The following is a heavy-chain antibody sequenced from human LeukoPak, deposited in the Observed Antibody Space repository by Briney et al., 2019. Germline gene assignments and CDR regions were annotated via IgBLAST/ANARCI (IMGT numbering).Heavy chain of an antibody. CDR2: IYPGDSDI. D-gene: IGHD2-21*01. CDR1: GYGFTTYW. J-gene: IGHJ3*02. V-gene: IGHV5-51*01. Sequence: GESLKISCKASGYGFTTYWIGWVRQMPGKGLEWMGIIYPGDSDIRYSPSFQGQVTISADKSISTAYLQWSSLKASDTAMYYCARTSGVLIDDAFDIWGQGTMVTVSS. CDR3: ARTSGVLIDDAFDI.